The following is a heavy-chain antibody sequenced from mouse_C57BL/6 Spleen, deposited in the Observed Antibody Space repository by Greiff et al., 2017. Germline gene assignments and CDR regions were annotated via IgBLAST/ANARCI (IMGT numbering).Heavy chain of an antibody. D-gene: IGHD1-1*01. CDR2: IDPSDSYT. J-gene: IGHJ2*01. V-gene: IGHV1-50*01. CDR3: ARGVLRSYFDY. CDR1: GYTFTSYW. Sequence: QVQLQQPGAELVKPGASVKLSCKASGYTFTSYWMQWVKQRPGQGLEWIGEIDPSDSYTNYNQKFKGKATLTVDPSSSTAYMQLSSLTSEDSALYYCARGVLRSYFDYWGQGTTLTVSS.